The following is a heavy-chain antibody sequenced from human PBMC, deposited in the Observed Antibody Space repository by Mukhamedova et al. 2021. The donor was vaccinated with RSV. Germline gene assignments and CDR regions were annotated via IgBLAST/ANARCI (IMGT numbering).Heavy chain of an antibody. Sequence: GKGLEWIGEINHSGSTNYNPSLKSRVTISVDTSKNQFSLKLSSVTAADTAVYYCARGLRGYCSGGSCYGYWYFDLWGRGTLVTV. J-gene: IGHJ2*01. CDR3: ARGLRGYCSGGSCYGYWYFDL. CDR2: INHSGST. D-gene: IGHD2-15*01. V-gene: IGHV4-34*01.